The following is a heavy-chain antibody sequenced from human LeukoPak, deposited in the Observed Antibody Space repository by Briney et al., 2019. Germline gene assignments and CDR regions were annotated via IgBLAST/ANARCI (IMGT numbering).Heavy chain of an antibody. D-gene: IGHD6-6*01. CDR3: ARPLHSALYSSSSEYYFDY. Sequence: PGGSLRLSCAASGFTFSDDYMSWIRQGPGKGLEWVSYISSSGSTIYYADSVKGRFTISRDNAKNSLYLQMNSLRAEDTAVYYCARPLHSALYSSSSEYYFDYWGQGTLVTVSS. V-gene: IGHV3-11*01. J-gene: IGHJ4*02. CDR1: GFTFSDDY. CDR2: ISSSGSTI.